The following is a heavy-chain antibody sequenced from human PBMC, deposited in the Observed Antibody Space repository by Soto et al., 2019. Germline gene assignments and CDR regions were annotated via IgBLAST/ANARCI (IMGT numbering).Heavy chain of an antibody. Sequence: QVQLVESGGGVVQPGRSLRLSCAASGFTFSSYAMHWVRQAPGKGLEWVAVISYDGSNKYYADSVKGRFTISRDNSKNTLYLQMNSLRAEDTAVYYCARGQLLRGYDGMDVWGQGTTVTVSS. CDR2: ISYDGSNK. J-gene: IGHJ6*02. CDR3: ARGQLLRGYDGMDV. V-gene: IGHV3-30-3*01. D-gene: IGHD6-6*01. CDR1: GFTFSSYA.